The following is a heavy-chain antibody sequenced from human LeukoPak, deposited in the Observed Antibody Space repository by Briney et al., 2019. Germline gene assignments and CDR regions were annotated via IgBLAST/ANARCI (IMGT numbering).Heavy chain of an antibody. V-gene: IGHV4-34*01. CDR3: ARNWEVITLSGVFDI. Sequence: SETLSLTCAVYGGSFSGYYWSWIRQPPGKGLEWIGEINHSGSTNYNPSLKSRVTISVDTSKNQFSLKLSSVTAADTAVYYCARNWEVITLSGVFDIWGQGTMVTVSS. J-gene: IGHJ3*02. CDR1: GGSFSGYY. CDR2: INHSGST. D-gene: IGHD3-22*01.